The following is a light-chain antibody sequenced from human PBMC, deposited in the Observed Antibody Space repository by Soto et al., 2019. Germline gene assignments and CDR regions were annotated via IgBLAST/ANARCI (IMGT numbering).Light chain of an antibody. Sequence: QSVLTQPPSASGAPGQSVTISCTGTSSNVGGYNYVSWYQQHPGKAPKLMISEVSKRPSGVPDRFSGSKSGNTASLTVSGLQAEDEADYYCTSYAGTHYVFGNLTKVTVL. J-gene: IGLJ1*01. CDR2: EVS. V-gene: IGLV2-8*01. CDR3: TSYAGTHYV. CDR1: SSNVGGYNY.